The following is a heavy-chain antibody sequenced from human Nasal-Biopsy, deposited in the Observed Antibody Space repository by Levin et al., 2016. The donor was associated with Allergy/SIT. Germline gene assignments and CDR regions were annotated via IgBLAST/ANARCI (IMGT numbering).Heavy chain of an antibody. CDR1: GASISSGTFY. Sequence: SETLSLTCAVSGASISSGTFYWTWIRQSAGKGLEWIGRIYASGSAHYNPSLESRVTISLDTSKNQFSLTLSSMTAADTAVYYCARRADYVGSYWDLDAFDVWGQGKMVTVSS. V-gene: IGHV4-61*02. D-gene: IGHD1-26*01. CDR3: ARRADYVGSYWDLDAFDV. CDR2: IYASGSA. J-gene: IGHJ3*01.